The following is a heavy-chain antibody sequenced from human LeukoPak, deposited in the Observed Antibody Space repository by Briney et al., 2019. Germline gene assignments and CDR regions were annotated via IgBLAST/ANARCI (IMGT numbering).Heavy chain of an antibody. CDR1: GFTFSSYS. D-gene: IGHD3-22*01. Sequence: GGSLRPSCAASGFTFSSYSMNWVRQAPGKGLEWVSSISSSSSYIYYADSVKGRFTISRDNAKNSLYLQMNSLRAEDTAVYYCASLRITMIVDDAFDIWGQGTMVTVSS. CDR3: ASLRITMIVDDAFDI. J-gene: IGHJ3*02. V-gene: IGHV3-21*01. CDR2: ISSSSSYI.